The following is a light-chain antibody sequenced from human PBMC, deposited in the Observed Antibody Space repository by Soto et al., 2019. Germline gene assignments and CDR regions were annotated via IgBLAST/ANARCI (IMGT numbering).Light chain of an antibody. CDR1: QSVISRY. J-gene: IGKJ5*01. CDR2: GAS. CDR3: QQYSSSPSIT. V-gene: IGKV3-20*01. Sequence: IVLTHSQGTLSLSPGERATLCFRASQSVISRYLAWYQQKPGQAPRLLIYGASTRATGIPDRFSGSGSGTDFTLTISRLEPEDFAVYYCQQYSSSPSITFGQGTRLEI.